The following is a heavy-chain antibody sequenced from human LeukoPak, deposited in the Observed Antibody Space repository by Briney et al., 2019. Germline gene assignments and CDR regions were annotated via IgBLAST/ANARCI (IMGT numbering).Heavy chain of an antibody. D-gene: IGHD3-16*01. Sequence: ASVKISCKASGYTFTGYYMHWVRQAPGQGLEWMGWINPNSGSTNYAQKFKGRVTMTRDTSISTAYIELSRLTSDDTAVYYCARGRIYGRSSPFDMWGQGTMVIVSS. V-gene: IGHV1-2*02. J-gene: IGHJ3*02. CDR3: ARGRIYGRSSPFDM. CDR2: INPNSGST. CDR1: GYTFTGYY.